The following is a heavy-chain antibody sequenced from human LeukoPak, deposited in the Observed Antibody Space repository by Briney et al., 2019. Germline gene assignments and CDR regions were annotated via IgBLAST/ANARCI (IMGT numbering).Heavy chain of an antibody. J-gene: IGHJ4*02. CDR3: AKDSRRVVVAATSDY. D-gene: IGHD2-15*01. Sequence: GGSLRLSCAASGFTFSSYATSWVRQAPGKGLEWVSAISGSGGSTYYADSVKGRFTISRDNSKNTLYLQMNSLRAEDTAVYYCAKDSRRVVVAATSDYWGQGTLVTVSS. V-gene: IGHV3-23*01. CDR2: ISGSGGST. CDR1: GFTFSSYA.